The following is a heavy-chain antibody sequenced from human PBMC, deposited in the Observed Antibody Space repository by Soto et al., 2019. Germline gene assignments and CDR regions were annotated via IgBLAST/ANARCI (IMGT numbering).Heavy chain of an antibody. V-gene: IGHV4-59*01. Sequence: PSETLSLTCTVSGGSISSYYWGWLRQTPGKGLEWIGYIHYSGSTNYNPSLRSRVTISVDTPKNQFSLKVNSMIAADTAIYYCARGGVAARKGRWFDPWGQGTLVTVPQ. CDR1: GGSISSYY. D-gene: IGHD6-25*01. J-gene: IGHJ5*02. CDR3: ARGGVAARKGRWFDP. CDR2: IHYSGST.